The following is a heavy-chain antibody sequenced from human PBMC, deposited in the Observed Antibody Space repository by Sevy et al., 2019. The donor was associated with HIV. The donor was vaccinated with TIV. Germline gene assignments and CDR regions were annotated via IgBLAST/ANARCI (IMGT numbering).Heavy chain of an antibody. CDR2: IRSKAYGGTT. CDR3: TRVVTDYDYIWGSYRSDAFDI. V-gene: IGHV3-49*03. D-gene: IGHD3-16*02. Sequence: GGSLRLSCTASGFTFGDYAMSWFRQAPGKGLEWVGFIRSKAYGGTTEYAASVKGGFTISRDDSKSIAYLQMNSLKTEDTAVYYCTRVVTDYDYIWGSYRSDAFDIWGQGTMVTVSS. CDR1: GFTFGDYA. J-gene: IGHJ3*02.